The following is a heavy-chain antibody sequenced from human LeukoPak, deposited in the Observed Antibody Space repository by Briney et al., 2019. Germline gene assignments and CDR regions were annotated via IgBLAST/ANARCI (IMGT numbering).Heavy chain of an antibody. V-gene: IGHV4-39*07. Sequence: PSETLSLTCTVSGGSISSSSYYWGWIRQPPGKGLEWIGSIYYSGSTYYNPSLKSRVTMSVDTSKNQFSLKLSSVTAADTAVYYCARDFNFQGDFWSGYYYYYGMDVWGQGTTVTVSS. D-gene: IGHD3-3*01. CDR3: ARDFNFQGDFWSGYYYYYGMDV. CDR2: IYYSGST. CDR1: GGSISSSSYY. J-gene: IGHJ6*02.